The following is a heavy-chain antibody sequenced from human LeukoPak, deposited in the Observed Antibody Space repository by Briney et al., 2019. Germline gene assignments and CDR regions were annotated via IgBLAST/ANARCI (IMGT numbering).Heavy chain of an antibody. Sequence: TSSETLSLTCTVSGYSISSGYYWGWIRQPPGKGLEWIGSIYHSGSTYYNPSLESRVTISVDTSKNQFSLKLGSVTAADTAVYYCARDTGKYDYVWGSYRYFGEFWFDPWGQGTLVTVSS. CDR3: ARDTGKYDYVWGSYRYFGEFWFDP. V-gene: IGHV4-38-2*02. J-gene: IGHJ5*02. CDR2: IYHSGST. D-gene: IGHD3-16*02. CDR1: GYSISSGYY.